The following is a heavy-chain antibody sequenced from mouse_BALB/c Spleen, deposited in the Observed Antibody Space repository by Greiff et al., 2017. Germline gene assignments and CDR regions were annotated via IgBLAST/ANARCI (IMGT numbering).Heavy chain of an antibody. V-gene: IGHV1-4*01. D-gene: IGHD4-1*01. CDR3: ARWTGKGDYFDY. Sequence: VKLMESGAELARPGASVKMSCKASGYTFTSYTMHWVKQRPGQGLEWIGYINPSSGYTNYNQKFKDKATLTADKSSSTAYMQLSSLTSEDSAVYYCARWTGKGDYFDYWGQGTTLTVSS. CDR1: GYTFTSYT. J-gene: IGHJ2*01. CDR2: INPSSGYT.